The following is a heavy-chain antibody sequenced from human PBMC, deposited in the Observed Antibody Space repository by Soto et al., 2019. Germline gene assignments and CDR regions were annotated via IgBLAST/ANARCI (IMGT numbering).Heavy chain of an antibody. V-gene: IGHV3-48*02. J-gene: IGHJ6*02. CDR3: ARDEAGVTYYYYGMDV. CDR1: EFTVSSNS. Sequence: GGSLRLSCAASEFTVSSNSMSWVRQAPWKGLEWVSYISSSSSTIYYADSVKGRFTISRDNAKNSLYLQMNSLRDEDTAVYYCARDEAGVTYYYYGMDVWGQGTTVTVSS. CDR2: ISSSSSTI. D-gene: IGHD6-19*01.